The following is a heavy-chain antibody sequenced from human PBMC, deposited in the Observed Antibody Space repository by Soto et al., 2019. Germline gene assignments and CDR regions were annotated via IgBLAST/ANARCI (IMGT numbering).Heavy chain of an antibody. V-gene: IGHV1-69*13. CDR2: IIPIFGTA. Sequence: GASVKVSCKASGGTFSSYAISWVRQAPGQGLEWMGGIIPIFGTANYAQKFQGRDTITADEPTSTAYMELSSLRSEDTAVYYCARTLLHYGDYVSYYYYGMGVWGQGTTVTVSS. CDR1: GGTFSSYA. J-gene: IGHJ6*02. CDR3: ARTLLHYGDYVSYYYYGMGV. D-gene: IGHD4-17*01.